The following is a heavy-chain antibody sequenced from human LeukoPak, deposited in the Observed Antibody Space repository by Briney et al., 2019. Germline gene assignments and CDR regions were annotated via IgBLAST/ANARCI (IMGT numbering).Heavy chain of an antibody. J-gene: IGHJ4*02. Sequence: GGSLRLSCADSGFTFSSYAMSWVRQAPGKGLEWVSAISGSGGSTYYADSVKGRFTISRDNSKNTLYLQMNSLRAEDTAVYYCAKGSMSAVTTFDYWGQGTLVTVSS. CDR1: GFTFSSYA. CDR2: ISGSGGST. D-gene: IGHD4-17*01. CDR3: AKGSMSAVTTFDY. V-gene: IGHV3-23*01.